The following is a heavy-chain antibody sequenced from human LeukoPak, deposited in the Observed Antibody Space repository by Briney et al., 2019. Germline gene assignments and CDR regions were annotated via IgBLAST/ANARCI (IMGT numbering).Heavy chain of an antibody. CDR2: ISSSDNSI. Sequence: GGSLRLSCAASGFIFNDYYMSWIRQAPGKGLEWVSYISSSDNSIYYADSVKGRFTISRDDAKNSLYLQMKSLRAEDTAVYYCASAAVAGTTVDYWGQGTLVTVSS. V-gene: IGHV3-11*01. J-gene: IGHJ4*02. CDR1: GFIFNDYY. D-gene: IGHD6-19*01. CDR3: ASAAVAGTTVDY.